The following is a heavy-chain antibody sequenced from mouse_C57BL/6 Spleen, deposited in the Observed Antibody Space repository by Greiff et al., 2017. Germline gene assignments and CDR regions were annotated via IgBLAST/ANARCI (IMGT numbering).Heavy chain of an antibody. V-gene: IGHV1-9*01. Sequence: QVQLQQSGAELMKPGASVKLSCKATGYTFTGYWIEWVKQRPGHGLEWIGEILPGSGSTNYNEKFKGKATFTADTSSNTAYMQLSSLTTEDSAIYYCARAHYYYGSSPVYFDYWGQGTTLTVSS. D-gene: IGHD1-1*01. CDR1: GYTFTGYW. J-gene: IGHJ2*01. CDR3: ARAHYYYGSSPVYFDY. CDR2: ILPGSGST.